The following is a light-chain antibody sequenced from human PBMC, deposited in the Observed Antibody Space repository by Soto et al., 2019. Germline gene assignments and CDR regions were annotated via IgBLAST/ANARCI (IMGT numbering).Light chain of an antibody. Sequence: DIQMTQSPSSLSASVGDRVTITCRASQSISSYLNWYQQKPGDAPKLLIYAASTLQSGVPSRFSGSGSGTDFTLTIRSLQPEDFATYYCQQANSFPRTFGGGTKVDIK. V-gene: IGKV1-39*01. CDR2: AAS. CDR3: QQANSFPRT. J-gene: IGKJ4*01. CDR1: QSISSY.